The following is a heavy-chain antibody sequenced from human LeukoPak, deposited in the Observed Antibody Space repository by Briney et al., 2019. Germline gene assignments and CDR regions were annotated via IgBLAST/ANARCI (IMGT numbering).Heavy chain of an antibody. V-gene: IGHV3-73*01. CDR3: ARDPQTYHSGSGSYYMPH. Sequence: GGSLRLSCAASGFTFSGSAMHWVRQASGKGLEWVGRIRSKANSYATAYAASVKGRFTISRDDSKNTAYLQMNSLKTEDTAVYYCARDPQTYHSGSGSYYMPHWGQGTLVTVSS. D-gene: IGHD3-10*01. J-gene: IGHJ4*02. CDR1: GFTFSGSA. CDR2: IRSKANSYAT.